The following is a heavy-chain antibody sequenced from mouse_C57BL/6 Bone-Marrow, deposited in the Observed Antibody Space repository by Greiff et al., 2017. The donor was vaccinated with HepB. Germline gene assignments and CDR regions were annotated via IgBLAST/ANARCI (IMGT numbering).Heavy chain of an antibody. V-gene: IGHV1-55*01. J-gene: IGHJ3*01. CDR3: ANVEGVSLRY. Sequence: QVQLQQPGAELVKPGASVQMSCKASGYTFTSYWITWVKQRPGQGLEWIGDIYPGSGSTNYNEKFKSKATLTVDTASSSAYMKLSSLTSVDFAVFYCANVEGVSLRYWGQGTLVTVSA. D-gene: IGHD6-1*01. CDR2: IYPGSGST. CDR1: GYTFTSYW.